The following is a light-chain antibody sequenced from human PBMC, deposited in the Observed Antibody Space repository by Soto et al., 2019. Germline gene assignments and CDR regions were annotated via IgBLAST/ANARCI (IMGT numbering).Light chain of an antibody. V-gene: IGKV1-33*01. J-gene: IGKJ4*01. CDR1: QNISNN. CDR2: GAY. Sequence: DIQMTQSPSSLSASVGDRITITCQASQNISNNLNWYQQTSGKAPKLLIYGAYNLETGVRSRFTGSQSGTDITFTISSLQPEDVATYFCQQCDNLPPTFGGGTKVEI. CDR3: QQCDNLPPT.